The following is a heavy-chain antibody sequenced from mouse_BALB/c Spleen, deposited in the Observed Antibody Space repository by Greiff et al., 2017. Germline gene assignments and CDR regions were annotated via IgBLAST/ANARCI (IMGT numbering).Heavy chain of an antibody. D-gene: IGHD1-1*01. CDR1: GYSITSGYY. CDR2: ISYDGSN. CDR3: ARKEVGEYFDD. Sequence: EVKVEESGPGLVKPSQSLSLTCSVTGYSITSGYYWNWIRQFPGNKLEWMGYISYDGSNNYNPSLKNRISITRDTSKNQFFLKLNSVTTEDTATYYCARKEVGEYFDDWGQGTTLTVSS. V-gene: IGHV3-6*02. J-gene: IGHJ2*01.